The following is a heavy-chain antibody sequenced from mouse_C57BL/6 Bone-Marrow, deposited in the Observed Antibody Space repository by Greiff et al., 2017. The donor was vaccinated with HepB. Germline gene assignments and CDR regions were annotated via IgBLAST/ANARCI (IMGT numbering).Heavy chain of an antibody. J-gene: IGHJ3*01. CDR2: INPNNGGT. V-gene: IGHV1-22*01. D-gene: IGHD2-9*01. Sequence: EVQLQQSGPELVKPGASVKMSCKASGYTFTDYNMHWVKQSHGKSLEWIGYINPNNGGTSYNQKFKGKATLTVNKSSSTAYMELRSLTSEDSAVYYCAPKPTRVTPWFAYWGQGTLVTVSA. CDR1: GYTFTDYN. CDR3: APKPTRVTPWFAY.